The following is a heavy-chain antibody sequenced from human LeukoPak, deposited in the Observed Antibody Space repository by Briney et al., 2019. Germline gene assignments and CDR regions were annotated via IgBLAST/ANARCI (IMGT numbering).Heavy chain of an antibody. D-gene: IGHD3-22*01. V-gene: IGHV3-74*01. CDR2: INPDGSTT. CDR3: VRVLSGSWDWFDP. Sequence: GGSLRLSCAASGFTFSSYWMHWVRQAPGKGLVWVSRINPDGSTTTYADSVKGRFTISRDNAKNTVYPQMNSLRAEDTALYHCVRVLSGSWDWFDPWGQGTLVTVSS. CDR1: GFTFSSYW. J-gene: IGHJ5*02.